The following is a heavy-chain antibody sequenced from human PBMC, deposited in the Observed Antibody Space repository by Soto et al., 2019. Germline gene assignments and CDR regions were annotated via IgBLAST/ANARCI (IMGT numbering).Heavy chain of an antibody. CDR2: IYYSGST. V-gene: IGHV4-59*08. CDR3: ARLSGYYYLLPDY. CDR1: GGSISSYY. D-gene: IGHD3-22*01. J-gene: IGHJ4*02. Sequence: PSETLSLTCTVSGGSISSYYWSWIRRPPGKGLEWIGCIYYSGSTNYHPPLTSRVTISVDTSKNQFSLKLSSVTAADTAVYYCARLSGYYYLLPDYWGQGTLVTVSS.